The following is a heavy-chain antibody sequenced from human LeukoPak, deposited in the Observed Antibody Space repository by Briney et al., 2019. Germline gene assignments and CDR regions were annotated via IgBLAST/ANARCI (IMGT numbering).Heavy chain of an antibody. Sequence: PSETLSLTCTVSGGSISSYYWSWIRQPPGKGLEWIGHIYYSGSTNYNPSLKSRGTISVDTSKHQFSLKLSSVTAADTAVYYCARGVEMATINWFDPWGQGTLVTVSS. CDR2: IYYSGST. D-gene: IGHD5-24*01. V-gene: IGHV4-59*08. CDR1: GGSISSYY. CDR3: ARGVEMATINWFDP. J-gene: IGHJ5*02.